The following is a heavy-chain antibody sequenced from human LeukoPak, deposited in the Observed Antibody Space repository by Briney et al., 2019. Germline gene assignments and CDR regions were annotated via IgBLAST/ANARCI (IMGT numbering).Heavy chain of an antibody. Sequence: GGSLRLSCAVSGITFSNHGMNWVRQAPGKGLKWVSAISGSGGSTYYADSVKGRITISRDNSKNTLYLQMNSLRAEDTAVYYCAKGVGYCSGGSCQQFDYWGQGTLVTVSS. V-gene: IGHV3-23*01. J-gene: IGHJ4*02. CDR3: AKGVGYCSGGSCQQFDY. D-gene: IGHD2-15*01. CDR2: ISGSGGST. CDR1: GITFSNHG.